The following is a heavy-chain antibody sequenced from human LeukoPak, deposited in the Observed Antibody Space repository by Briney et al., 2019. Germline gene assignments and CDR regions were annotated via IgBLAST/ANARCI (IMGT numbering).Heavy chain of an antibody. D-gene: IGHD3-10*01. CDR2: FDPEDGET. Sequence: ASVKVSCKVSGYTLTELSMHWVRQAPGKGLEWMGGFDPEDGETIYAQKFQGRVTMTEDTSTDTAYMELSSLRSEDTAVYYRATEITMVRGVIIMRSEALDYWGQGTLVTVSS. J-gene: IGHJ4*02. V-gene: IGHV1-24*01. CDR1: GYTLTELS. CDR3: ATEITMVRGVIIMRSEALDY.